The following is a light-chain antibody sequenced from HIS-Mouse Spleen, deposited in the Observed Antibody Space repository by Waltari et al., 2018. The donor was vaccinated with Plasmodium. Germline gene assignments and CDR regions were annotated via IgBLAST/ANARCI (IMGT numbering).Light chain of an antibody. Sequence: DIQMTQSPSSLSASVGDRVTITCRASQSIRSYLNWYQQKPGKAPKLLIYAASSLQSGVQSRFSGSGSGTDFTLTISSLQPEDFATYYCQQSYSTPLFTFGPGTKVDIK. CDR1: QSIRSY. J-gene: IGKJ3*01. CDR3: QQSYSTPLFT. CDR2: AAS. V-gene: IGKV1-39*01.